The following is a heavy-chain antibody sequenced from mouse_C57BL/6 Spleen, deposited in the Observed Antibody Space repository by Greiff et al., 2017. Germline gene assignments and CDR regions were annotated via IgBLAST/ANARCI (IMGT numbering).Heavy chain of an antibody. D-gene: IGHD1-1*01. CDR2: INPSTGGT. Sequence: EVQLQQSGPELVKPGASVTISCKASGYSFTGYYMHWVKQSSERSLEWIGEINPSTGGTSYNQTINGKATLTVDKSSSTAYMQLKSLTSEDSAVYDCARSYYYGSSCERNWYYGGWGTGTTVTVSS. J-gene: IGHJ1*03. V-gene: IGHV1-43*01. CDR1: GYSFTGYY. CDR3: ARSYYYGSSCERNWYYGG.